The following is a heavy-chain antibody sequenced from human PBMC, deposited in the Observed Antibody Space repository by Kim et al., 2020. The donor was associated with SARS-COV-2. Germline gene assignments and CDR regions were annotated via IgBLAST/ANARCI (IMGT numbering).Heavy chain of an antibody. V-gene: IGHV3-64D*06. CDR1: GFSFSDYA. CDR2: TTGRGDGS. CDR3: VRYGRDYGAVH. D-gene: IGHD4-17*01. J-gene: IGHJ4*02. Sequence: GGSLRLSCSGSGFSFSDYAIHWVRRGRGEGWASVSGTTGRGDGSFYADSVEGRFTISRDNSKNTLYLQMNSLRLEDTSVYFCVRYGRDYGAVHWGQGILVIVSS.